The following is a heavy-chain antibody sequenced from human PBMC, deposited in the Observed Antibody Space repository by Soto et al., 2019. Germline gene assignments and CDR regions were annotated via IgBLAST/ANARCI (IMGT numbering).Heavy chain of an antibody. D-gene: IGHD3-22*01. V-gene: IGHV4-59*01. CDR1: GGSISSYY. CDR2: IYYSGST. J-gene: IGHJ4*02. Sequence: SETLSLTCTVSGGSISSYYWSWIRQPPGKGLEWIGYIYYSGSTNYNPSLKSRVTISVDTSKNQFSLKLSSVTAADTAVYYCARVFHRDDSSGYFAYCGQGTLVTVSS. CDR3: ARVFHRDDSSGYFAY.